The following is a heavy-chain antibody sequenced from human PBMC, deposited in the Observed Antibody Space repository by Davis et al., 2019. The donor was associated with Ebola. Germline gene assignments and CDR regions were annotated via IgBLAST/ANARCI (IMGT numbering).Heavy chain of an antibody. J-gene: IGHJ4*02. Sequence: ASVKVSCKASGYTFIDYYIHWVRQAPGQGLEWMGRINPNNGGTNYAQNFQGRVTMTRDTSISTAYMELSRLRSDDTVMYYCARESGEDSTSSFDYWGQGTLVTVSS. CDR3: ARESGEDSTSSFDY. CDR1: GYTFIDYY. V-gene: IGHV1-2*05. D-gene: IGHD6-6*01. CDR2: INPNNGGT.